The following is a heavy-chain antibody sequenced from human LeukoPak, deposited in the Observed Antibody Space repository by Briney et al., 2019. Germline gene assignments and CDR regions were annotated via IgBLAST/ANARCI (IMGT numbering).Heavy chain of an antibody. V-gene: IGHV3-7*01. CDR1: GFTFSSYE. CDR2: IDEYGSEE. Sequence: GGSLRLSCAASGFTFSSYEMNWVRQAPGKGLEWVANIDEYGSEEHYVDSMKGRFTISRDNAKNSLYLQITSLRAEDTGVYYCSRTIVAVRGAHDYFDYWGRGTLVTVSS. CDR3: SRTIVAVRGAHDYFDY. D-gene: IGHD3-10*01. J-gene: IGHJ4*02.